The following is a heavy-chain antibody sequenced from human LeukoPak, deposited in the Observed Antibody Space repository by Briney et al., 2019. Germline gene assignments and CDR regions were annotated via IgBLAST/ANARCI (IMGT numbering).Heavy chain of an antibody. J-gene: IGHJ4*02. Sequence: PGGSLRLSCAASGFTFSSYSMNWVRQAPGKGLEWVSSISSSSSHIYYADSVKGRFTISRDNAKNSLYLQMNSLRAEDTAVYYCATKGVLRFLEWSARNYFDYWGQGTLVTVSS. CDR3: ATKGVLRFLEWSARNYFDY. CDR1: GFTFSSYS. CDR2: ISSSSSHI. D-gene: IGHD3-3*01. V-gene: IGHV3-21*01.